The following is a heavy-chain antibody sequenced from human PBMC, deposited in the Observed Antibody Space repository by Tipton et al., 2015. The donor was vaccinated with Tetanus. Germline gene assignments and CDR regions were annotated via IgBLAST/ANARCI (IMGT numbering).Heavy chain of an antibody. CDR2: VYHSGST. CDR3: ARANNDYPKKGPFDY. CDR1: GGSVSRSSHY. J-gene: IGHJ4*02. Sequence: TLSLTCTVSGGSVSRSSHYWTWIRQPPGKELEWVGYVYHSGSTNYHPSLKGRVTISVDTSKNQFSLNLRSVITADTAVYYCARANNDYPKKGPFDYWGQGILVTVSS. V-gene: IGHV4-61*01. D-gene: IGHD5-12*01.